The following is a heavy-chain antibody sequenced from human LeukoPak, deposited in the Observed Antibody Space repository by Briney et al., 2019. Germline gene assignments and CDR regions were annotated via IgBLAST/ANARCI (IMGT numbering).Heavy chain of an antibody. D-gene: IGHD3-22*01. J-gene: IGHJ4*02. Sequence: GGSLRLSCAASGFTFSSYAMHWVRQAPGKGLEWVAVISYDGSNKYYADSVKGRFTISRDNSKNMLYLQMNSLRAEDTAVYYCARGALYYYDSSGLLDYWGQGTLVTVSS. CDR3: ARGALYYYDSSGLLDY. CDR1: GFTFSSYA. V-gene: IGHV3-30-3*01. CDR2: ISYDGSNK.